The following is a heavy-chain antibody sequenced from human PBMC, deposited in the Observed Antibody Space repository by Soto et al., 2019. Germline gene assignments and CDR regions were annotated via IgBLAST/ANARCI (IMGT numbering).Heavy chain of an antibody. V-gene: IGHV1-69*12. D-gene: IGHD4-4*01. Sequence: QVQLVQSGAEVKKPGSSVKVSCRAPGDTFNNFALSWVRQAPGLGLEWMGGIIPIFATPTYAQEFQNRVTITADESTTTAYMELSSLRSDDTAVYYCARHLCADFRNWFFDLWGRGTLVTVSS. CDR1: GDTFNNFA. CDR3: ARHLCADFRNWFFDL. CDR2: IIPIFATP. J-gene: IGHJ2*01.